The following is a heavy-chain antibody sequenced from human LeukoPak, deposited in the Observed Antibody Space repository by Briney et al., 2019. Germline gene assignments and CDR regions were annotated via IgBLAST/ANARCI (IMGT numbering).Heavy chain of an antibody. CDR2: INHSGST. CDR3: ARKAVDTAMAFDY. CDR1: GGSFSGYY. J-gene: IGHJ4*02. Sequence: SETLSLTCAVYGGSFSGYYWSWIRHPPGKGLEWIGEINHSGSTNYNPSLKSRVTISVDTSKNQFSLKLSSVTAADTAVYYCARKAVDTAMAFDYWGQGTLVTVSS. D-gene: IGHD5-18*01. V-gene: IGHV4-34*01.